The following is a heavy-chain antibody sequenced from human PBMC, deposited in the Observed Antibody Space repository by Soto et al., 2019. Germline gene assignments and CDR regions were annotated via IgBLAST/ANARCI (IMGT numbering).Heavy chain of an antibody. J-gene: IGHJ6*02. V-gene: IGHV3-30-3*01. CDR1: GFTFSSYA. CDR2: ISYDGSNK. CDR3: ARDNRIAAAGSHYYGMDD. Sequence: PGGSLRLSCAASGFTFSSYAMHWVRQAPGKGLEWVAVISYDGSNKYYADSVKGRFTISRDNSKNTLYLQMNSLRAEDTAVYYCARDNRIAAAGSHYYGMDDWGQGTTVTVSS. D-gene: IGHD6-13*01.